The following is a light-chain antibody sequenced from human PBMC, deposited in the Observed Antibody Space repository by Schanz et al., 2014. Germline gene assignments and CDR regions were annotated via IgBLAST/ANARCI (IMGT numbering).Light chain of an antibody. V-gene: IGLV4-69*01. CDR3: QTWGTGIRV. CDR2: LNSDGSH. J-gene: IGLJ2*01. CDR1: YGHSTYA. Sequence: QLVLTQSPSASASLGASVKLTCTLTYGHSTYAIAWHQQQAEKGPRFLMNLNSDGSHSKGDGIPDRFSGSSSGAERFLTISSLQSEDEAVYYCQTWGTGIRVFGGGTKLTVL.